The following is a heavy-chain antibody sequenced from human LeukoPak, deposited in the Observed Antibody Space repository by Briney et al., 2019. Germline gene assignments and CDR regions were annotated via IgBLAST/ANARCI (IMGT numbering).Heavy chain of an antibody. D-gene: IGHD3-22*01. J-gene: IGHJ4*02. V-gene: IGHV3-33*01. CDR1: GFPFSSYG. Sequence: GGSLRLSCAASGFPFSSYGMNWVRQAPGKGLEWVAVIWYDGSNKYYADSVKGRFTISRDNSKNTLYLQMNSLRAEDTAVYYCAREDSSGGYYFDYWGQGTLVTVSS. CDR2: IWYDGSNK. CDR3: AREDSSGGYYFDY.